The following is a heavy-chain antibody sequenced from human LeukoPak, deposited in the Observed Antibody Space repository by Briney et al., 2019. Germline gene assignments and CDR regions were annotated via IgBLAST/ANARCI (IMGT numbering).Heavy chain of an antibody. J-gene: IGHJ4*02. V-gene: IGHV1-69*05. CDR1: GGTFSSYA. CDR3: ARDGTYGSGSPM. Sequence: SVKVSCKASGGTFSSYAISWVRQAPGQGLEWMGRIIPIFGTANYAQKFQGRVTTTTDESTSTAYMELSSLRSEDTAVYYCARDGTYGSGSPMWGQGTLVTVSS. D-gene: IGHD3-10*01. CDR2: IIPIFGTA.